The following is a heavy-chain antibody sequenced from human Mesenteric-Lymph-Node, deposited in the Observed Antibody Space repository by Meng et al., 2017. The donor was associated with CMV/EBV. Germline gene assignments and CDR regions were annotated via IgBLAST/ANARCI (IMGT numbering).Heavy chain of an antibody. V-gene: IGHV4-39*07. J-gene: IGHJ5*02. CDR1: GASNGSGTAY. CDR3: ARAVVSAMAWFDP. CDR2: MYYSGST. Sequence: TVSGASNGSGTAYGDWIRQSPRRGMGWIGSMYYSGSTYYNPSLRSRVTISVDTSKNQISLKLTSVTAADTAVYYCARAVVSAMAWFDPWGQGTLVTVSS. D-gene: IGHD4-23*01.